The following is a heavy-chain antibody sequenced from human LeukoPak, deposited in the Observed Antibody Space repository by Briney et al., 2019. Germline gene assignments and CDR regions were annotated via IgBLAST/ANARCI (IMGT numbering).Heavy chain of an antibody. V-gene: IGHV3-48*02. CDR2: ISSGGTTM. CDR3: ARNYDY. Sequence: PGGSLRLSCAASGFTFSSHNMNWVRQAPGKGLEWVSYISSGGTTMQYADSVKGRFTISRDNAKNSLYLQMNSLRDEDTAVYYCARNYDYWGQGTPVTVSS. CDR1: GFTFSSHN. J-gene: IGHJ4*02. D-gene: IGHD1-7*01.